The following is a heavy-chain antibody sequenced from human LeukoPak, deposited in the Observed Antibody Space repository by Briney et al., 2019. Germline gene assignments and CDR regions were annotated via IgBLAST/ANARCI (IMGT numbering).Heavy chain of an antibody. CDR3: ARRSSTVTTRNYFDY. V-gene: IGHV4-34*01. CDR2: INHRGTT. Sequence: PSETLSLTCAVYGGSFSGYWTWIRQPPGKGLEWIGEINHRGTTNYNPSLKSRVTISVDRSKNQFSLKLSSVTAADTAVYYCARRSSTVTTRNYFDYWGQGTLVTVSS. CDR1: GGSFSGY. D-gene: IGHD4-17*01. J-gene: IGHJ4*02.